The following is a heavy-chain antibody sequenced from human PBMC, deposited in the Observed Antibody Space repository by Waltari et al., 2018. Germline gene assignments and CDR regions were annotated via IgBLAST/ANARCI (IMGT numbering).Heavy chain of an antibody. CDR1: GDSINSDSW. CDR2: AFHTGSV. V-gene: IGHV4-4*02. CDR3: ARGGEYVWKV. D-gene: IGHD3-16*01. Sequence: QVQLQETGPRLVQPSGTLSLTCAMSGDSINSDSWWTWVRQYPGKGLEWIAEAFHTGSVKYNPSLQSRVTILIDKSRNQFSLELNYVTAADTAVYYCARGGEYVWKVWGQGTLVTVSS. J-gene: IGHJ4*02.